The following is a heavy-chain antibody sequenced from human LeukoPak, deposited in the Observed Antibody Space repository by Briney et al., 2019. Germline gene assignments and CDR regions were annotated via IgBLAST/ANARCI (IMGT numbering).Heavy chain of an antibody. D-gene: IGHD2-2*01. Sequence: ASVKVSCKASGYTFTGYYMHWVRQAPGQGLEWMGWINPNSGGTNYAQKFQGRVTMTRDTSISTAYMELSRLRSDDTAVYYCARDRGGSTSTYYYYMDVWGKGTTVTVSS. CDR2: INPNSGGT. V-gene: IGHV1-2*02. J-gene: IGHJ6*03. CDR1: GYTFTGYY. CDR3: ARDRGGSTSTYYYYMDV.